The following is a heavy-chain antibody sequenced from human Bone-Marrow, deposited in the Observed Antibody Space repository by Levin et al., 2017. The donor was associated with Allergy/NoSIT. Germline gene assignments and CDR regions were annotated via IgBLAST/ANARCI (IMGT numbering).Heavy chain of an antibody. D-gene: IGHD2-21*02. CDR1: GFTVRSNY. J-gene: IGHJ6*02. Sequence: LSLTCAASGFTVRSNYMSWVRQAPGTGLEWVSVIYSGGSTYYSDSVKGRFTISRDNSKNTLYLQMNSPRAEDTAVYYCARDRVVGTANAMYYYYGMDVWGQGTTVTVSS. V-gene: IGHV3-53*01. CDR3: ARDRVVGTANAMYYYYGMDV. CDR2: IYSGGST.